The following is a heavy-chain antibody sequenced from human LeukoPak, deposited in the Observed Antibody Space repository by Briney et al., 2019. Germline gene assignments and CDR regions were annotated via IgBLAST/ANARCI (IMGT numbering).Heavy chain of an antibody. D-gene: IGHD2-2*02. V-gene: IGHV4-31*03. CDR2: TYYSGST. CDR3: ARHIGYCSSTSCYTLGYYYGMDV. J-gene: IGHJ6*02. Sequence: PSETLSLTCTVSGGSISSGGYYWSWIRQHPGKGLEWIGYTYYSGSTYYNPSLKSRVTISVDTSKNQFSLKLSSVTAADTAVYYCARHIGYCSSTSCYTLGYYYGMDVWGQGTTVTVSS. CDR1: GGSISSGGYY.